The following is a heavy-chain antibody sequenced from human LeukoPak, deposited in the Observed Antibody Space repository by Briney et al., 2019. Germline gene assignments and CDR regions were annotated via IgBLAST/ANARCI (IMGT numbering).Heavy chain of an antibody. CDR1: GFSFDEYA. J-gene: IGHJ4*02. CDR3: ANVRWLRHRRPIDY. Sequence: GGSLRLSCAATGFSFDEYALHWVRQAPGKGLEWVSLISADGYGTYYAASVKGRFTIYRDISKNSLYLQMNNLRSDDTAVYYCANVRWLRHRRPIDYWAQATLVTVPS. D-gene: IGHD5-12*01. CDR2: ISADGYGT. V-gene: IGHV3-43*02.